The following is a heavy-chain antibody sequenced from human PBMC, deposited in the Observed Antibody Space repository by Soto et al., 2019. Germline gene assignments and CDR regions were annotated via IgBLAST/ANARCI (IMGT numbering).Heavy chain of an antibody. CDR2: INPIFGTA. CDR1: GGTFSTYS. V-gene: IGHV1-69*13. CDR3: ARDYGHDCSGGNCYFYF. D-gene: IGHD2-15*01. J-gene: IGHJ4*02. Sequence: GASVKVSCIASGGTFSTYSINWVRQAPGQGLEWMGGINPIFGTANYAQKFRGRVTITADESTRTARMELSSLRSDDTAVYYCARDYGHDCSGGNCYFYFWGQGTLVTVSS.